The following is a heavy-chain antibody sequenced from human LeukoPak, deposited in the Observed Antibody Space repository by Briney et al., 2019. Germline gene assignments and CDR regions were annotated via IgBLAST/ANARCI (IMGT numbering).Heavy chain of an antibody. V-gene: IGHV3-30-3*01. J-gene: IGHJ4*02. D-gene: IGHD3-10*01. CDR2: ISYDGSNK. Sequence: PGGSLRLSCAASGFTFSSYAMHWVRQAPGKGLEWVAVISYDGSNKYYADSVKGRFTISRDNSKNTLYLQMNSLRAEDTAVYYCARFDEGFDYWDQGTLATVSS. CDR1: GFTFSSYA. CDR3: ARFDEGFDY.